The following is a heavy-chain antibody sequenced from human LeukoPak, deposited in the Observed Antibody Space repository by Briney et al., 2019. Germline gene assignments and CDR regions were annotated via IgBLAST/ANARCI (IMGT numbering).Heavy chain of an antibody. CDR3: ARHTNWYFDL. Sequence: SQTLSLTCTVSGGSISSGSYYWSWIRQPAGTGLEWIGRIYTSGSTNYNPSLKSRVTISVDTSKNQFSLKLSSVTAADTAVYYCARHTNWYFDLWGRGTLVTVSS. D-gene: IGHD2-2*01. J-gene: IGHJ2*01. V-gene: IGHV4-61*02. CDR2: IYTSGST. CDR1: GGSISSGSYY.